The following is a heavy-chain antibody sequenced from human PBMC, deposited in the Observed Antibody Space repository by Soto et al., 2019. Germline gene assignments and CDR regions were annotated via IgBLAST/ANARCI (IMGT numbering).Heavy chain of an antibody. J-gene: IGHJ4*02. CDR1: GFTFSSYG. CDR2: ISYDGSNK. V-gene: IGHV3-30*18. Sequence: GGSLRLSCAASGFTFSSYGMHWVRQAPGKGLEWVAVISYDGSNKYYADSVKGRFTISRDNSKNTLYLQMNSLRAEDTAVYYCAKEVYASSYELDYWGQGTLVTVSS. CDR3: AKEVYASSYELDY. D-gene: IGHD6-6*01.